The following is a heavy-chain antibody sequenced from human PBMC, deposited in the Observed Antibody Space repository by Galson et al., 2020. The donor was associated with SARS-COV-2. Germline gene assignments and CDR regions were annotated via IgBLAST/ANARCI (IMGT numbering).Heavy chain of an antibody. D-gene: IGHD3-10*01. V-gene: IGHV1-8*02. Sequence: ASVKVSCKASGYTFTSYDIHWVRQATGQGLEWMGWRNPNSGNTGYAQKFQGRVTMTRNTSISTAYMELSSLRSEDTAVYYCARVWPITWVPMVRGPGWFDPWGQGTLVTVSS. CDR2: RNPNSGNT. J-gene: IGHJ5*02. CDR1: GYTFTSYD. CDR3: ARVWPITWVPMVRGPGWFDP.